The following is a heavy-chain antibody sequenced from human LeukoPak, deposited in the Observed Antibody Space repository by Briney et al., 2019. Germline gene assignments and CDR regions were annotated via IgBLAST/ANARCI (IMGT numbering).Heavy chain of an antibody. D-gene: IGHD6-13*01. Sequence: PSETLSLTCTVSGGSISSYYWSWIRQPPGKGLEWIGYIYYSGNTNYNPSLKSRVTISVDTSKNQFSLKLSSVTAADTAVYYCARAADFIAAAWFDSWGPGTLVTVSS. V-gene: IGHV4-59*08. CDR1: GGSISSYY. J-gene: IGHJ5*01. CDR3: ARAADFIAAAWFDS. CDR2: IYYSGNT.